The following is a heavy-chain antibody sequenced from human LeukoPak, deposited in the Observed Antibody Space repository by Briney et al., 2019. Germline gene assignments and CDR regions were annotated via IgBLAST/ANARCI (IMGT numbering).Heavy chain of an antibody. J-gene: IGHJ1*01. D-gene: IGHD2-2*01. V-gene: IGHV4-30-4*08. CDR2: IYYSGST. Sequence: KASETLSLTCTVSGGSISSGDYYWSWIRQPPGKGLEWIGYIYYSGSTYYNPSLKSRVTISVDTSKNQFSLKLSSVTAADTAVYYCARDGRGGCSSTSCWLRFFQHWGQGTLVTVSS. CDR3: ARDGRGGCSSTSCWLRFFQH. CDR1: GGSISSGDYY.